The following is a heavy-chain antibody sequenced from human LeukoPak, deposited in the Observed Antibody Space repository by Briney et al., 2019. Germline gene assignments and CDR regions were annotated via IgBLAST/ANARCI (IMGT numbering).Heavy chain of an antibody. Sequence: SETLSLTCTVSGGSTSSYYWSWIRQPPGKGLEWIGYIYYSGSTNYNPSLKSRVTISVDTSKNQFSLKLSSVTAADTAVYYCARCSGYPCHYDYWGQGTLVTVSS. CDR3: ARCSGYPCHYDY. D-gene: IGHD3-22*01. V-gene: IGHV4-59*01. CDR1: GGSTSSYY. J-gene: IGHJ4*02. CDR2: IYYSGST.